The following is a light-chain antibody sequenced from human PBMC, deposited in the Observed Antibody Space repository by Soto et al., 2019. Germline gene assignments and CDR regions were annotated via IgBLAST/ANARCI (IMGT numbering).Light chain of an antibody. Sequence: QAVVTQPPSVSGAQGQRVTISCTGSSSNIGSTYDVQWYQQLPGTAPKLLIHGNTNRPSGVPDRFSGSKSGTSASLAITGLQADDEADYYCQSYDDSLSVHYVFGTGTKLTVL. J-gene: IGLJ1*01. CDR3: QSYDDSLSVHYV. V-gene: IGLV1-40*01. CDR1: SSNIGSTYD. CDR2: GNT.